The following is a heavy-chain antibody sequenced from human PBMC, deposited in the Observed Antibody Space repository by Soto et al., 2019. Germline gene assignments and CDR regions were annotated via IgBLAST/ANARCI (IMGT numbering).Heavy chain of an antibody. CDR2: ISAYNGNT. Sequence: QVQLVQSGAEVKKPGASVKVSCKASGYTFTSYGISWVRQAPGQGLEWMGWISAYNGNTNYAQKLQGRVTMPTDTATSTAYMELRSLRSDDTAVYYCARGGTVRYFAWLDSFDPWGQGTLVTVSS. CDR1: GYTFTSYG. J-gene: IGHJ5*02. V-gene: IGHV1-18*01. CDR3: ARGGTVRYFAWLDSFDP. D-gene: IGHD3-9*01.